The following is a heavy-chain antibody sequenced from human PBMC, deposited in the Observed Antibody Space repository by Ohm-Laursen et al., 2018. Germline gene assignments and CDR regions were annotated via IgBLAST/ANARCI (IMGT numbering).Heavy chain of an antibody. CDR3: ARDNGIYGMDV. V-gene: IGHV4-59*12. Sequence: SETLSLTCIVSGGSISSYYWSWIRQPPGKGLEWIGYIYYSGSTNYNPSLKSRVTMSLDTSRNEFSLKVNFVTVADTAVYYCARDNGIYGMDVWGQGTTVTVSS. CDR1: GGSISSYY. D-gene: IGHD2-8*01. J-gene: IGHJ6*02. CDR2: IYYSGST.